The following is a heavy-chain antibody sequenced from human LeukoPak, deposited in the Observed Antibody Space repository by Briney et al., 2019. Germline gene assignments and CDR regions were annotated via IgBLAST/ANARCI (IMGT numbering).Heavy chain of an antibody. CDR2: ISSSSSYI. J-gene: IGHJ4*02. CDR1: GFTFSSYS. CDR3: ARTRGVGLRSEHYFDY. D-gene: IGHD4-17*01. V-gene: IGHV3-21*01. Sequence: GSLRLSCAASGFTFSSYSMNWVRQAPGKGLEWVSSISSSSSYIYYADSVKGRFTISRDNAKNSLYLQLHRLRAEDTAVYYCARTRGVGLRSEHYFDYWGQGTLVTVSS.